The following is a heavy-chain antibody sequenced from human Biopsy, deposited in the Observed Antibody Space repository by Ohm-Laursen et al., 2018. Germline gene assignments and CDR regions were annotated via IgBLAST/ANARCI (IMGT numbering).Heavy chain of an antibody. CDR2: VTTTSSYI. CDR3: GNEVHGRDY. CDR1: GFDFSDYS. J-gene: IGHJ4*02. D-gene: IGHD2-15*01. V-gene: IGHV3-21*01. Sequence: SLRLSCAASGFDFSDYSMSWVRQAPGKGLEWVSSVTTTSSYIYYADSVKGRFTISRDNAKNSLYLQMNSLRAEDTAVYFCGNEVHGRDYWGLGALVTVSS.